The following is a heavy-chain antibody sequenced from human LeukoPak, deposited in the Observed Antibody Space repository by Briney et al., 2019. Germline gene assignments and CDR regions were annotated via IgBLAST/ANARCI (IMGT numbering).Heavy chain of an antibody. Sequence: ASVKVSCKASGGTFSSYAISWVRQAPGQGLEWMGGIIPIFGTANYAQKFQGRVTITADKSTSTAYMELSSLRSEDTAVYYCARVMIVVVPAALEGWFDPWGQGTLVTVSS. CDR3: ARVMIVVVPAALEGWFDP. J-gene: IGHJ5*02. D-gene: IGHD2-2*01. CDR2: IIPIFGTA. CDR1: GGTFSSYA. V-gene: IGHV1-69*06.